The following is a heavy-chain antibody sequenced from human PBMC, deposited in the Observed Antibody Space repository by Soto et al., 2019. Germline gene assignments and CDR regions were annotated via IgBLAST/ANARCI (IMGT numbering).Heavy chain of an antibody. D-gene: IGHD3-3*01. V-gene: IGHV4-34*01. CDR1: GGSFSGYY. CDR3: ARGPSLRFLEWLPMDYGMDV. J-gene: IGHJ6*02. Sequence: QVQLQQWGAGLLKPSETLSLTCAVYGGSFSGYYWSWIRQPPGKGLEWIGEINHSGSTNYNPSLKSRVTISVDTSKNQFSLKLSSVTAADTAVYYCARGPSLRFLEWLPMDYGMDVWGQGTTVTVSS. CDR2: INHSGST.